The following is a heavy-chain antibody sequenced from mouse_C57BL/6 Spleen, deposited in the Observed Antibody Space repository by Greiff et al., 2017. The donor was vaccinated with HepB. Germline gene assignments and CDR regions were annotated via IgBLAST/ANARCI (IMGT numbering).Heavy chain of an antibody. D-gene: IGHD1-1*01. V-gene: IGHV5-6*02. J-gene: IGHJ2*01. CDR3: ARRILDYFDY. CDR2: ISSGGSYT. CDR1: GFTFSSYG. Sequence: DVQLVESGGDLVKPGGSLKLSCAASGFTFSSYGMSWVRQTPDKRLEWVATISSGGSYTYYPDSVKGRFTISRDNAKNTLYLQMSSLKSEDTAMYYCARRILDYFDYWGQGTTLTVSS.